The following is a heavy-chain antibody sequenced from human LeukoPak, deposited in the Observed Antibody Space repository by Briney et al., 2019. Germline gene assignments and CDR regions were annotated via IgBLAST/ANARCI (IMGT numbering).Heavy chain of an antibody. CDR3: AREGTTFYYYYMDV. V-gene: IGHV3-20*04. Sequence: GGSLRLSCVASGFTLSRNWMHWVRQAPGKGLAWVSGINWNGGSKGYADSVKGRFTISRDNANNSLYLQMNSLRAEDTALYYCAREGTTFYYYYMDVWGKGTTVTVSS. D-gene: IGHD4-17*01. J-gene: IGHJ6*03. CDR2: INWNGGSK. CDR1: GFTLSRNW.